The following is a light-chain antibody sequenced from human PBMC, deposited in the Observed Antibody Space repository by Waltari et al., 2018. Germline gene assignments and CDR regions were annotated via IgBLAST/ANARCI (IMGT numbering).Light chain of an antibody. CDR3: MQGSHWPPWT. CDR1: QGLVYSDGNIF. J-gene: IGKJ1*01. V-gene: IGKV2-30*01. CDR2: HVS. Sequence: DVVLTQSPLSLSVTLGQSASISCRSSQGLVYSDGNIFLNWFHQKAGQSPRRLIYHVSNRDSGVPDRFSGSGSGTDFTLKISKVEAEDVGVYFCMQGSHWPPWTFGQGP.